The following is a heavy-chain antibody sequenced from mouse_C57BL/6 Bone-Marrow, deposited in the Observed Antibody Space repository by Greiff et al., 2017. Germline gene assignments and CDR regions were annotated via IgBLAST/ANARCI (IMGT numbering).Heavy chain of an antibody. D-gene: IGHD1-1*01. J-gene: IGHJ3*01. CDR2: INPNIGGT. V-gene: IGHV1-22*01. CDR1: GYTFTDYN. CDR3: ARERRKLRTWFAY. Sequence: VQLKESGPELVKPGASVKMSCKASGYTFTDYNMHWVKQSHGKSLEWIGYINPNIGGTSYNQKFKGKATLTVNKSSSTAYMELRHLTTEESAVYYCARERRKLRTWFAYWGQGTLVTVSA.